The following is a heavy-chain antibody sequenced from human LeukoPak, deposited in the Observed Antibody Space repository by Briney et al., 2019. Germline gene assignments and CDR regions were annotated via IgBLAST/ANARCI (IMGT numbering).Heavy chain of an antibody. D-gene: IGHD6-19*01. CDR2: INPNSGGT. V-gene: IGHV1-2*02. J-gene: IGHJ4*02. Sequence: ASMKVSCKASGYTFTSYDINWVRQATGQGLEWMGWINPNSGGTNYAQKFQGRVTMTRDTSISTAYMELSRLRSDDTAVYYCARIKAVAGKDYWGQGTLVTVSS. CDR3: ARIKAVAGKDY. CDR1: GYTFTSYD.